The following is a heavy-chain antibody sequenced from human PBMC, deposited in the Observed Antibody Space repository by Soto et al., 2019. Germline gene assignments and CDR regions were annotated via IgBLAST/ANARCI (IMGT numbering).Heavy chain of an antibody. CDR3: ARDDVDTAMPYGMDV. D-gene: IGHD5-18*01. V-gene: IGHV1-69*12. CDR2: IIPIFGTA. Sequence: QVQLVQSGAEVKKPGSSVKVSCKDSGGTFSSYAISWVRQAPGQGLEWMGGIIPIFGTANYAQKFQGRVTITADESSSTAYMELSSLRSEDTAVYYCARDDVDTAMPYGMDVWGQGTTVTVSS. CDR1: GGTFSSYA. J-gene: IGHJ6*02.